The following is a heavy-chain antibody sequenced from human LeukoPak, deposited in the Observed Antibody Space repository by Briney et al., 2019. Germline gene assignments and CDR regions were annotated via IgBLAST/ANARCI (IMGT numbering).Heavy chain of an antibody. CDR1: GGSISSYY. V-gene: IGHV4-59*01. D-gene: IGHD2-21*01. CDR2: IYYSGST. J-gene: IGHJ3*02. CDR3: ARDQLQGALDI. Sequence: SETLSLTCTVSGGSISSYYWSWIRQPPGKGLEWIGYIYYSGSTNYNPSLKSRVTISVDTSKNQFSLKLSSVTAADTAVYYCARDQLQGALDIWGRGTMVTVSS.